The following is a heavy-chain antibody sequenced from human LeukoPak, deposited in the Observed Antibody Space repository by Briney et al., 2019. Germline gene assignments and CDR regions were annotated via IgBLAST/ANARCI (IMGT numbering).Heavy chain of an antibody. Sequence: PGGSLRLSCAASGFTFSSYWMHWVRQAPGKGLVWVSRINSDGSSTSYADSVKGRFTISRDNAKNTLYLQMNSLRAEDTAVYYCARGRYCSGGSCLLINWFDPWGQGTLVTVSS. CDR3: ARGRYCSGGSCLLINWFDP. CDR1: GFTFSSYW. J-gene: IGHJ5*02. D-gene: IGHD2-15*01. CDR2: INSDGSST. V-gene: IGHV3-74*01.